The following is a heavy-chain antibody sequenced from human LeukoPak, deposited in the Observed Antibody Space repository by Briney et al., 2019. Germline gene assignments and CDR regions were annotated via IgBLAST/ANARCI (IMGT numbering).Heavy chain of an antibody. V-gene: IGHV1-69*05. D-gene: IGHD6-19*01. Sequence: ASVKVSCKASGGTFSSYAISWVRQAPGQGLEWMGGIIPIFGTANYAQKFQGRVTITTDESTSTAYMELSSLRSEDTAVNYCAGVPFTAGNWFDPWGQGTLVTVSS. J-gene: IGHJ5*02. CDR1: GGTFSSYA. CDR3: AGVPFTAGNWFDP. CDR2: IIPIFGTA.